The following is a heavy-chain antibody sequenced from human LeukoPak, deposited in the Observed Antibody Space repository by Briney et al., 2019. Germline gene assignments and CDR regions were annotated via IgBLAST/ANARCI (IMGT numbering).Heavy chain of an antibody. J-gene: IGHJ2*01. CDR1: GFTFSSYE. V-gene: IGHV3-48*03. Sequence: PGGSLRLSCAASGFTFSSYEMNWVRQAPGKGLEWVSYISSSGSTIYYADSVKGRFTTSRDNAKNSLYLQMNSLRAEDTAVYYCARSHTRYFDLWGRGTLVTVSS. D-gene: IGHD2-15*01. CDR2: ISSSGSTI. CDR3: ARSHTRYFDL.